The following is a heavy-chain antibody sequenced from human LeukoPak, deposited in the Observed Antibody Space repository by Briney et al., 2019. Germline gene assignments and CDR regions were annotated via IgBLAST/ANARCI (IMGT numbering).Heavy chain of an antibody. Sequence: GASVKVSCKASGYTFTGYYMHWVRQALGQGLEWMGRINPNSGGTNYAQKFQGRVTMTRDTSISTAYMELSRLRSDDTAVYYCARFWGVPDAFDIWGQGTMVTVSS. D-gene: IGHD3-16*01. CDR2: INPNSGGT. V-gene: IGHV1-2*06. CDR1: GYTFTGYY. J-gene: IGHJ3*02. CDR3: ARFWGVPDAFDI.